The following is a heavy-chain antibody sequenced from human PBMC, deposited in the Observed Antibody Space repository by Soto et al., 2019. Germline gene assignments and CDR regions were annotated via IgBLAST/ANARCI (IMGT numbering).Heavy chain of an antibody. Sequence: QVQLVQSGAEVKKPGSSVKVSCKASVGNLSSYTISWVRPAPGQGLEWMGRIIPIRGIANYAQKFQGRVSITADKSTSTAYMELSSLRSEDTAVYYWARYDGITMVLGAESEANLFDPWCQGTLVTVSS. CDR1: VGNLSSYT. V-gene: IGHV1-69*02. CDR2: IIPIRGIA. D-gene: IGHD3-10*01. J-gene: IGHJ5*02. CDR3: ARYDGITMVLGAESEANLFDP.